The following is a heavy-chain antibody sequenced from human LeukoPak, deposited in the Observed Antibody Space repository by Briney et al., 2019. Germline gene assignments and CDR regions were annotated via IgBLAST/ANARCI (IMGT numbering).Heavy chain of an antibody. J-gene: IGHJ4*02. CDR2: IYWDDGK. D-gene: IGHD6-19*01. Sequence: SGPTLVKPTQTLTLTCTFSGFSLSTTGVGVGWIRQPPGKALEWLALIYWDDGKRYSPSLKSRLTITKDTSKNQVVLTMTNMDPVDTATYYCAHRHRSGWLFDYWGQGTLVTVSS. V-gene: IGHV2-5*02. CDR3: AHRHRSGWLFDY. CDR1: GFSLSTTGVG.